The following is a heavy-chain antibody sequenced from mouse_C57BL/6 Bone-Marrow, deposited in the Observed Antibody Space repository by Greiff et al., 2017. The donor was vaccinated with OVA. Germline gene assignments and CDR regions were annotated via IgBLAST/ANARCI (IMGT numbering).Heavy chain of an antibody. V-gene: IGHV5-4*01. CDR2: ISDGGGYI. CDR3: TRDDYSSRVDY. CDR1: GFTFSSYA. Sequence: EVMLMESGGGLVKPGGSLKLSCAASGFTFSSYAMSWVRQTPEKRLEWVASISDGGGYIYYPDTVKGRFTISRDNAKNTLYLQMSHLKSEDTAMYYCTRDDYSSRVDYWGQGTLVTVSA. D-gene: IGHD1-1*01. J-gene: IGHJ3*01.